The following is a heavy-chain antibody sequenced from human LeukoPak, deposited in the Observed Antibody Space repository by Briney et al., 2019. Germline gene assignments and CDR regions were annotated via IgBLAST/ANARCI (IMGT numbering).Heavy chain of an antibody. CDR1: GGSISSYY. CDR2: IYYSGST. V-gene: IGHV4-59*01. J-gene: IGHJ6*03. CDR3: ARAYRLLAVAGTNYYYYMDV. D-gene: IGHD6-19*01. Sequence: PSETLSLTCTVSGGSISSYYWSWIRQPPGKGLEWIGYIYYSGSTNYNPFLKSRVTISVDTSKNQFSLKLSSVTAADTAVYYCARAYRLLAVAGTNYYYYMDVWGKGTTVTVSS.